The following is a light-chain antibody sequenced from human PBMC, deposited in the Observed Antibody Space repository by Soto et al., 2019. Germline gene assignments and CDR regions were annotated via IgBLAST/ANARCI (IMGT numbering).Light chain of an antibody. CDR2: SAS. CDR3: QHFGSSTWT. CDR1: QSINSNY. J-gene: IGKJ1*01. V-gene: IGKV3-20*01. Sequence: IVLTQSPGTLSLSPGERATLSCRASQSINSNYLAWYQQKPGQAPRLLIYSASNRATGIPDRFSGSGSGTDFTLTISRLEPEDFAVYYCQHFGSSTWTFGQGTKVEIQ.